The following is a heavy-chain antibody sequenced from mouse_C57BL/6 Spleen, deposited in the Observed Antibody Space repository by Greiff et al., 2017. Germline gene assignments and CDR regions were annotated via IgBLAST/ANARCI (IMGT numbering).Heavy chain of an antibody. CDR1: GYTFTSYW. J-gene: IGHJ1*03. Sequence: VQLQQPGAELVRPGTSVKLSCKASGYTFTSYWMHWVKQRPGQGLEWIGVIDPSDSYTNYNQKFKGKATLTVDTSSSTAYMQLSSLTSEDSAVYYCARSGGSSNWYFDVWGTGTTVTVSS. CDR2: IDPSDSYT. CDR3: ARSGGSSNWYFDV. V-gene: IGHV1-59*01. D-gene: IGHD1-1*01.